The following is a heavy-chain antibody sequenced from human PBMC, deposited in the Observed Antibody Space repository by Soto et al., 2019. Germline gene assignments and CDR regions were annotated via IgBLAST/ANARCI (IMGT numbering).Heavy chain of an antibody. D-gene: IGHD7-27*01. V-gene: IGHV2-70*04. CDR2: IDWDDDK. J-gene: IGHJ3*01. CDR3: ARVRPTGDDAFDL. CDR1: GFSLSATGMR. Sequence: SGPTLVNPTQTLTLTCTFSGFSLSATGMRVSGLLQPPGKALQWLARIDWDDDKFYSPSLTSRLSISKDTSKNQVVLTMANVDPVDTATYYCARVRPTGDDAFDLWGQGTTVTVSS.